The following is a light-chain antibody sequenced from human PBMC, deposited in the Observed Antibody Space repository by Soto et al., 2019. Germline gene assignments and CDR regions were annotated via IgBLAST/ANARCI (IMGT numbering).Light chain of an antibody. Sequence: DIQMTQFPSTLSSSIGDRVTITCRASQSISTWLAWYQQKAGKAPKLLIYTASSLETGVPSRFIGSESGTEFHLTISSPPPDHFATSYYQLYKRYTPYTFGKGTRLQI. CDR3: QLYKRYTPYT. CDR2: TAS. J-gene: IGKJ2*01. CDR1: QSISTW. V-gene: IGKV1-5*03.